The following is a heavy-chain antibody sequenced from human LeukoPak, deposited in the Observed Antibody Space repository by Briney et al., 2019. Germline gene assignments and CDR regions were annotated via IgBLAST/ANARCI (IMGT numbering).Heavy chain of an antibody. D-gene: IGHD4-23*01. CDR1: GFTFSNYA. CDR3: AKEGLTTAVTPVDYFQH. J-gene: IGHJ1*01. V-gene: IGHV3-23*01. Sequence: GGSLRLSCAASGFTFSNYAMSWVRQAPGKGLEWVSTINSGGTTYYADSVKGRFTISRDNSKNTLYLQMNSLRAEDTAVYYCAKEGLTTAVTPVDYFQHWGQGTLVTVSS. CDR2: INSGGTT.